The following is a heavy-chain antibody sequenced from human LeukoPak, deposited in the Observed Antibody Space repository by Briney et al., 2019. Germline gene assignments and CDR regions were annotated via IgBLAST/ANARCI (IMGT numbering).Heavy chain of an antibody. CDR1: GGSISSYY. J-gene: IGHJ4*02. D-gene: IGHD5-18*01. CDR3: ARIEAVTRGYHHAYYFDY. Sequence: PSETLSLTCTVSGGSISSYYWSWIRQPPGKGLEWIGYIYYSGSTNYNPSLKSRVTISVDTSKNQFSPKMRTATAADTAVYYCARIEAVTRGYHHAYYFDYWGQGTLVTVPS. V-gene: IGHV4-59*08. CDR2: IYYSGST.